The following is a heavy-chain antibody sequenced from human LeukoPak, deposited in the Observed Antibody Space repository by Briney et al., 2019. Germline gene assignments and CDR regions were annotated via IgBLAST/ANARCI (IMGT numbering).Heavy chain of an antibody. CDR1: GGSISGQY. J-gene: IGHJ6*02. CDR3: ARFGVDYDMDV. D-gene: IGHD3-16*01. CDR2: IHYTGKP. Sequence: PSECLSLTCSVSGGSISGQYWTCIRQPPGKGMEAIGQIHYTGKPDYNPSLKSRITISVDTSKNQVSLQVSSVTAADSANYYCARFGVDYDMDVWGHGTTVTVFS. V-gene: IGHV4-59*11.